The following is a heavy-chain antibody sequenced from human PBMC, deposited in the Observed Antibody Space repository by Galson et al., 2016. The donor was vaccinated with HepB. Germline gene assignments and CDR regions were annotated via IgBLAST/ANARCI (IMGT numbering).Heavy chain of an antibody. J-gene: IGHJ6*02. CDR3: AKSLIGTHHYYYYGMDV. CDR2: IYDNGET. CDR1: GPSVGANY. V-gene: IGHV3-53*01. Sequence: SLRLSCAASGPSVGANYMTWVRQAPGKGLDWVSVIYDNGETYYGDSVRGRFTIYRDNSKNTLYLQMSSLRADDTTVYYCAKSLIGTHHYYYYGMDVWGQGTTVTVSS. D-gene: IGHD3-10*01.